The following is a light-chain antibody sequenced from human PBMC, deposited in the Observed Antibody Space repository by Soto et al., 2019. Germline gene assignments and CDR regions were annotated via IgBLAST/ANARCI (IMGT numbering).Light chain of an antibody. CDR3: QQYHNWPPIT. Sequence: EILMTQSPATLPVSPGETATLSCTASQSVSTKLAWYQQKPGQAPRLLINDASTRATGVPARFSGWGSGTEFTLTIRSLQSEDFAVYYCQQYHNWPPITFGQGTRLEIK. CDR1: QSVSTK. J-gene: IGKJ5*01. CDR2: DAS. V-gene: IGKV3-15*01.